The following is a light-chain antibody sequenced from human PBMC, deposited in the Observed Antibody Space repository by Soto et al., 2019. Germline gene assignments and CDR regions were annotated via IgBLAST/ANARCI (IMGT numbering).Light chain of an antibody. V-gene: IGLV2-23*01. CDR1: SSDVGSYNL. CDR3: CSYAGSSIL. J-gene: IGLJ2*01. Sequence: QSALTQPASVSGSPGQSITISCTGTSSDVGSYNLVSWYQQHPGKAPKLMIYEGSKRPSGVSNRFSGSKSGNTASLTISGLQAEDEADYYCCSYAGSSILFGGGTKLTVI. CDR2: EGS.